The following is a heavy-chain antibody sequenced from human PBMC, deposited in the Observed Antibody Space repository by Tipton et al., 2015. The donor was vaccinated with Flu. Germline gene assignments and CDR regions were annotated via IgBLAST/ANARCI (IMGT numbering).Heavy chain of an antibody. D-gene: IGHD4-23*01. CDR2: IYTGGTT. V-gene: IGHV4-4*07. CDR3: ARDQVGGKIDY. Sequence: TLSLTCTVSGGSFSGFYWSWIRQSAGKGLEWIGRIYTGGTTNYNPSLKSRVTLSVATSKNQFSLKLTSVTAADTAIYYCARDQVGGKIDYWGQGTLVTVSS. J-gene: IGHJ4*02. CDR1: GGSFSGFY.